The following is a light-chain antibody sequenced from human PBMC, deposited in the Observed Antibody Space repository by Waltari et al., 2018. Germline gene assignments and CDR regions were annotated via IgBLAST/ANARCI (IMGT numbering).Light chain of an antibody. J-gene: IGKJ2*01. CDR1: QCIRSY. V-gene: IGKV1-9*01. CDR2: SAS. CDR3: QQLHTYPYT. Sequence: DIQLTQSPSFLSESVGDNVTITCRASQCIRSYLAWYQQEPGKAPKLLISSASTLQSGVPSRFSGSGSGTAFTLTISSLQPEDFAAYYCQQLHTYPYTFGQGTKVEIK.